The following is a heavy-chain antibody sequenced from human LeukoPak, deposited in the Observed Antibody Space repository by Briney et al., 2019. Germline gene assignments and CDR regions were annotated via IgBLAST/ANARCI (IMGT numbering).Heavy chain of an antibody. V-gene: IGHV3-49*04. Sequence: GGSLRLSCSASGFTFGNYGMSWVRQAPGQGLQWVGFIRSKAYGGTTEYAASVKGRFTLSRDDSKSIAYLQMNSLKIEDTAVYYCTRDLDYDYSNYMDLWFDPWGQGTLVTVSS. D-gene: IGHD4-11*01. CDR2: IRSKAYGGTT. J-gene: IGHJ5*02. CDR1: GFTFGNYG. CDR3: TRDLDYDYSNYMDLWFDP.